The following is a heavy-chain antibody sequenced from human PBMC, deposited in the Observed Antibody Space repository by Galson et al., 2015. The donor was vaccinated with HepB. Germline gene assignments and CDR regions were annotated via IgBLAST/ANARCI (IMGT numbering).Heavy chain of an antibody. J-gene: IGHJ4*02. CDR1: GFTFSSYA. CDR3: AKVSRPGSRHDYGDYPDY. CDR2: ISGSGGST. D-gene: IGHD4-17*01. V-gene: IGHV3-23*01. Sequence: SLRLSCAASGFTFSSYAMSWVRQAPGKGLEWVSAISGSGGSTYYADSVKGRFTISRDNSKNTLYLQMNSLRAEDTAVYYCAKVSRPGSRHDYGDYPDYWGQGTLVTVSS.